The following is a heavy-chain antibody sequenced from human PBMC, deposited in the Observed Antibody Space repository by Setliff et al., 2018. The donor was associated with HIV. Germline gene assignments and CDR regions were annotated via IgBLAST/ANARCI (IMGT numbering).Heavy chain of an antibody. J-gene: IGHJ4*02. D-gene: IGHD5-12*01. CDR3: ARDQSVEAGGYHDY. CDR2: ISRSATTI. V-gene: IGHV3-48*03. CDR1: GFTFSRYE. Sequence: GGSLRLSCAASGFTFSRYEMNWVRQAPGKGLEWISYISRSATTIQYADSVKGRFTISRDDAKRSLFLQMKSLRVDDTAVYYCARDQSVEAGGYHDYWGQGTQVTSPQ.